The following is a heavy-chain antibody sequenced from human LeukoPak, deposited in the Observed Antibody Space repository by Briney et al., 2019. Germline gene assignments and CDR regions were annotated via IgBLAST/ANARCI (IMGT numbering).Heavy chain of an antibody. CDR3: AKEREYCSSGSCHYDLDV. CDR1: GFTFSDYY. J-gene: IGHJ6*02. CDR2: ISSSSSYT. Sequence: GGSLRLSCAASGFTFSDYYMSWIRQAPGKGLEWVSYISSSSSYTNYADSVKGRFTISRDNSKNSLYLQMNSLRAEDTAVYYCAKEREYCSSGSCHYDLDVWGQGTTVTVSS. D-gene: IGHD2-15*01. V-gene: IGHV3-11*05.